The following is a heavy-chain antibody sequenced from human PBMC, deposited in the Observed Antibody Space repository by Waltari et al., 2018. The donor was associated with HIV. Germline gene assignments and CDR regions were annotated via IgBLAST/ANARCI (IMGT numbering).Heavy chain of an antibody. D-gene: IGHD2-15*01. CDR3: AKELLLFPDCFDI. Sequence: EMQFLQSGGGLVQPGGSLRLSCFASGFTFSTYAMTWVRQAPGRGWEGISSRDREVSAYYADSVKGRFIISRDNSKNTLYLQLNNLTSDDSAIYYCAKELLLFPDCFDIWGQGALVTVSS. J-gene: IGHJ4*02. CDR2: SRDREVSA. CDR1: GFTFSTYA. V-gene: IGHV3-23*01.